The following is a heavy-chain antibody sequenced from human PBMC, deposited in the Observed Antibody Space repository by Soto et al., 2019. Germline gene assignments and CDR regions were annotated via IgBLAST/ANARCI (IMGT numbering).Heavy chain of an antibody. CDR1: GFTFSSYA. CDR3: AKGSSRFGDSSSWSIDY. CDR2: ISYDGSDI. Sequence: QVQLVESGGVMVQPGRSLRLSCAASGFTFSSYAMHWVRQAPGTGLEWVTVISYDGSDIYYADSVKGRFTISRDNSENPLFLQMNSLSVEDTAVYYCAKGSSRFGDSSSWSIDYWGQGTLVTVSS. J-gene: IGHJ4*02. D-gene: IGHD6-13*01. V-gene: IGHV3-30*18.